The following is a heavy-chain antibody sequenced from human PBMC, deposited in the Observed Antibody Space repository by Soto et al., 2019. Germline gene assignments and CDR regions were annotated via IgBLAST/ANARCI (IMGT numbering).Heavy chain of an antibody. CDR2: ISGSGGST. V-gene: IGHV3-23*01. J-gene: IGHJ4*02. CDR1: GFTFSSYA. Sequence: GGSLRLSCAASGFTFSSYAMSWVRQAPGKGLEWVSAISGSGGSTYYADSVKGRFTISRDNSKNTLYLQMNSLRAGDTAVYYCAKDRGSGDIVVVPAAPVNYWGQGTLVTVSS. CDR3: AKDRGSGDIVVVPAAPVNY. D-gene: IGHD2-2*01.